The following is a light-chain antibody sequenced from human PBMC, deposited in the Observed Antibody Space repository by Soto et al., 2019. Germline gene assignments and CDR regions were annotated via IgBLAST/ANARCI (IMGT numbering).Light chain of an antibody. J-gene: IGKJ5*01. V-gene: IGKV3-20*01. CDR2: DGS. CDR3: QQYVGSPIT. CDR1: QSVSSTY. Sequence: EIVLTQSPGTLSLSPGERATLSCRASQSVSSTYLAWYQQKPGQAPRLLIYDGSSRATGIPDRFSGSGAGTDFTLTISRLEPEDFAVYYCQQYVGSPITFGPGTRLEIK.